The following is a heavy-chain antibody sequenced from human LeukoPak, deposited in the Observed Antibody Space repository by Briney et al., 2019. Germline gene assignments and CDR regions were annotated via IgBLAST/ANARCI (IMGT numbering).Heavy chain of an antibody. CDR2: IKLDGSES. CDR1: EFTFSKYW. V-gene: IGHV3-7*03. Sequence: GGSLRLSCAASEFTFSKYWMTWVRQAPGKGLEWVANIKLDGSESYYVDSVKGRFTISRDNAKNSLYLQMNSLRAEDTAVYYCAREGLYSSSWYSYWGQGTLVTVSS. J-gene: IGHJ4*02. CDR3: AREGLYSSSWYSY. D-gene: IGHD6-13*01.